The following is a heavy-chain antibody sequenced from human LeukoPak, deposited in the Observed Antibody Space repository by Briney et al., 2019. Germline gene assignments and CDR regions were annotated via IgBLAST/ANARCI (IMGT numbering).Heavy chain of an antibody. CDR1: GGSFSGYY. CDR3: ARVRYYDFWSGYNDLFDY. J-gene: IGHJ4*02. D-gene: IGHD3-3*01. CDR2: INHSGST. V-gene: IGHV4-34*01. Sequence: SETLSLTCADYGGSFSGYYWSWIRQPPGKGLEWIGEINHSGSTNYNPSLKSRVTISVDTSKNQFSLKLSSVTAADTAVYYCARVRYYDFWSGYNDLFDYWGQGTLVIVSS.